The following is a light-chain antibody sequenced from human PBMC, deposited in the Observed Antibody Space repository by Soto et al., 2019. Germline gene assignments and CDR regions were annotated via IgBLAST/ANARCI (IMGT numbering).Light chain of an antibody. CDR3: QAYDYSLTASV. V-gene: IGLV1-40*01. J-gene: IGLJ3*02. CDR2: GNR. Sequence: QAVVTQPPSVSGAPGQRVTISCTGNNSNLGAGYAVHWYQQLPGAAPKLVIFGNRNRPSGVPERFSGSKSGTSASLAITGLQAEDEADYFCQAYDYSLTASVFGGGTKLTVL. CDR1: NSNLGAGYA.